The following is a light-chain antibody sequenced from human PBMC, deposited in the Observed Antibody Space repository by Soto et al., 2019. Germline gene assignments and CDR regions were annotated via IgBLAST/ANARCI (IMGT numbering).Light chain of an antibody. CDR1: QSLDNC. J-gene: IGKJ1*01. CDR2: DAS. CDR3: QQYNTYWT. V-gene: IGKV1-5*01. Sequence: DIQMTQSPSTLSASIGDRVTITCRDSQSLDNCFAWYQQTPGQAPQVLIYDASSLESGVPSRLSGSGSGTEFTLSIRSLQPDDFATYYCQQYNTYWTFGQGTKVDIK.